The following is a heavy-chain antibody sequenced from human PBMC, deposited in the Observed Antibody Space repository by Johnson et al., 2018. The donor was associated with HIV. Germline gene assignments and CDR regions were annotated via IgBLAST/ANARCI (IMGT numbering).Heavy chain of an antibody. J-gene: IGHJ3*02. Sequence: VQLVESGGGLVKPGGSLRLSCAASGFTFSSYWMSWVRQAPGKGLEWVANIKQDGSDKYYVDSVKGRFTISRDNSKNTVYLQMNSLRVEDTAVYYCARDQAGRGDAFDIWGQGTMVTVSS. D-gene: IGHD6-13*01. CDR3: ARDQAGRGDAFDI. CDR1: GFTFSSYW. V-gene: IGHV3-7*05. CDR2: IKQDGSDK.